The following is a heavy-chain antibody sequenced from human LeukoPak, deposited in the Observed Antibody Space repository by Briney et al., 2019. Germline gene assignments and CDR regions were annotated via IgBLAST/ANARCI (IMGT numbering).Heavy chain of an antibody. V-gene: IGHV3-23*01. CDR2: ISDNGAGT. Sequence: PGGSLRLSCAASGFTFSTYAMSWVRQAPGKGLEWVSTISDNGAGTYYADSVKGRFTISRDNSKNTLYLQMNSLRAEDTAVYYCARDYLDYWGQGTLVTVSS. J-gene: IGHJ4*02. CDR3: ARDYLDY. CDR1: GFTFSTYA.